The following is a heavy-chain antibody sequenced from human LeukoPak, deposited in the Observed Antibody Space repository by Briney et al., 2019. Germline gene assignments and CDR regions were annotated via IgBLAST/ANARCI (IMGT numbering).Heavy chain of an antibody. D-gene: IGHD3-9*01. J-gene: IGHJ6*02. Sequence: ASVKVSCKASGYTFTGYYMHWVRQAPGQGLEWMGRINPNSGGTNYAQKFQGRVTTTRDTSISTAYMELSRLRSDDTAVYYCARERNYDILTGYTLGYYGMDVWGQGTTVTVSS. CDR3: ARERNYDILTGYTLGYYGMDV. V-gene: IGHV1-2*06. CDR2: INPNSGGT. CDR1: GYTFTGYY.